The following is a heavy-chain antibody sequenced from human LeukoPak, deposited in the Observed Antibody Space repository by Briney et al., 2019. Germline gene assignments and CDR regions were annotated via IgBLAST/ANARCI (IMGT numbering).Heavy chain of an antibody. CDR3: ARAGEGDDYGDYVGYYYSGMDV. CDR2: IYYSGST. D-gene: IGHD4-17*01. Sequence: SETLSLTCTVSGGSISSYYWSWIRQPPGKGLEWIGYIYYSGSTNYNPSLKSRVTISVDTSKNQFSLKLSSVTAADTAVYYCARAGEGDDYGDYVGYYYSGMDVWGQGTTVTVSS. V-gene: IGHV4-59*01. J-gene: IGHJ6*02. CDR1: GGSISSYY.